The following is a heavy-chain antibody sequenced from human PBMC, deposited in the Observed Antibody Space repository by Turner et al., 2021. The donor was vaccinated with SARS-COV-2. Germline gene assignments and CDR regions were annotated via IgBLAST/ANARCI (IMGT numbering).Heavy chain of an antibody. CDR3: ARRRFMSGYSFDY. CDR1: GGSISSSSYY. CDR2: IYYSGST. Sequence: QLQLQESGPGLVKPSETLSLTCTVSGGSISSSSYYWGWIRQPPGKGLEWVGGIYYSGSTYYNPSLKSRVTISVDTSKNQVSPKLSSVTAADTAVYYCARRRFMSGYSFDYWGQGTLVTVSS. V-gene: IGHV4-39*01. D-gene: IGHD3-3*01. J-gene: IGHJ4*02.